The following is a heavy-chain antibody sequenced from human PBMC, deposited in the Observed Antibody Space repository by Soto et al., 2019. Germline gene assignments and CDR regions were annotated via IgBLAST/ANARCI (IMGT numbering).Heavy chain of an antibody. V-gene: IGHV3-48*01. CDR1: GFTFSIYS. CDR3: AKDYMEEAYDY. CDR2: ISGSSHTT. J-gene: IGHJ4*02. D-gene: IGHD2-21*01. Sequence: GGSLRLSCATSGFTFSIYSMNWVRQAPGKGLEWVSYISGSSHTTYYADSVKGRFTISRDNAKNSLYLQMNTLRAEDTAVYYCAKDYMEEAYDYCGQGTLVLGSS.